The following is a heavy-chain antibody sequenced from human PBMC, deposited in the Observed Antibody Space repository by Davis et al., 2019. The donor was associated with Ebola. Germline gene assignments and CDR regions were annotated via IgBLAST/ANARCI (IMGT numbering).Heavy chain of an antibody. V-gene: IGHV1-2*04. Sequence: AASVKVSCKASGYTFTGYYMHWVRQAPGQGLEWMGWINPNSGGTNYAQKFQGWVTMTRDTSISTAYMELSSLKASDTAMYYCARFVVVAATGYYYGMDVRGQGTTVTVSS. J-gene: IGHJ6*02. CDR1: GYTFTGYY. D-gene: IGHD2-15*01. CDR3: ARFVVVAATGYYYGMDV. CDR2: INPNSGGT.